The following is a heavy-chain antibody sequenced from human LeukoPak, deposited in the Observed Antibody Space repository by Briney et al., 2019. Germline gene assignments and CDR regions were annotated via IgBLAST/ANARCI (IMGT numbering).Heavy chain of an antibody. Sequence: GASVTVSCKASGYTFTSYDINWVCKPTGQGLEWMGWMNPNSGNTGYEQKFQDRVTMTRITSISTAYMEQSSLRTEDTAVYYCAGRFRITRGHGVTSYVMHVWGQGTTVTVSS. V-gene: IGHV1-8*01. D-gene: IGHD3-10*01. CDR1: GYTFTSYD. CDR2: MNPNSGNT. J-gene: IGHJ6*02. CDR3: AGRFRITRGHGVTSYVMHV.